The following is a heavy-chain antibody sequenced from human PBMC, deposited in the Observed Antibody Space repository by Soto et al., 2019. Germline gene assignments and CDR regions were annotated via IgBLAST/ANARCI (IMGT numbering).Heavy chain of an antibody. V-gene: IGHV1-18*01. CDR1: GYSFTNNG. CDR2: ISAYNGNT. D-gene: IGHD6-13*01. J-gene: IGHJ5*02. CDR3: ARVSYSGNWFVHSVAGPNWFDP. Sequence: ASVKVSCKASGYSFTNNGISWVRQAPGQGLEWMGWISAYNGNTNYVKKFQGRVTMTTDTTTSTASMELRSLRSDDTAVYYCARVSYSGNWFVHSVAGPNWFDPWGQGTLVTVSS.